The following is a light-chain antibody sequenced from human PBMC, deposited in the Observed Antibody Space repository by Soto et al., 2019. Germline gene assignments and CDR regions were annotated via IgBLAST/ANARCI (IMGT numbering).Light chain of an antibody. Sequence: QSVLTQPPSVSGAPGQRVTISCTGSSSNIGAGYDVNWYQQHPGTAPKVLIYGNSNRPSGVPDRFSGSKSGTSASLAITGLQAEDEADYYCQSYDSGLSGAVVGGGTKLTVL. CDR1: SSNIGAGYD. J-gene: IGLJ2*01. CDR2: GNS. CDR3: QSYDSGLSGAV. V-gene: IGLV1-40*01.